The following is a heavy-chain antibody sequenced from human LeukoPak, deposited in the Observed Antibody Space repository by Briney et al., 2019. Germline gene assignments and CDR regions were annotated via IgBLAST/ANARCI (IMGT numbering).Heavy chain of an antibody. D-gene: IGHD2-15*01. J-gene: IGHJ4*02. CDR3: AKDSHRYCSGGSCYSFDY. Sequence: GGSLRLSCAASGFTFSSYGMHWVRQAPGKGLEWVAVISYDGSNKYYADSVKGRFTVSRDNSKNTLYLQMNSLRAEDTAVYYCAKDSHRYCSGGSCYSFDYWGQGTLVTVSS. V-gene: IGHV3-30*18. CDR2: ISYDGSNK. CDR1: GFTFSSYG.